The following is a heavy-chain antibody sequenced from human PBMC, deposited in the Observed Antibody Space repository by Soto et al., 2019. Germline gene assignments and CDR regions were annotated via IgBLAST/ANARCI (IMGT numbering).Heavy chain of an antibody. CDR2: FNPGGGGGT. Sequence: QVQLVQSGAEVRKPGASVKVSCKTSGYNFVAYYLHWVQQAPGQGLEWMAVFNPGGGGGTHYAQQFQGRLMVTSHTSTSTVLMELRSLTSEDSAVYFCVRVDNFGSGSYPFWGQGTLVTVSS. CDR1: GYNFVAYY. D-gene: IGHD3-10*01. V-gene: IGHV1-46*01. J-gene: IGHJ4*02. CDR3: VRVDNFGSGSYPF.